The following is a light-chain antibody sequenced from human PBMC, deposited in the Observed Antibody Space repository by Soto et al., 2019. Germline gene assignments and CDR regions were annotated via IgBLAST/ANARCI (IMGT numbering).Light chain of an antibody. CDR3: QQSYSIPFT. CDR2: DAS. CDR1: QSVSSY. Sequence: DLQMTQSPSSLSASVGDRVTITCRASQSVSSYVSWYQQKPGKAPRLLIYDASILQSGVPSSFSGSGSGTDFTLTINSLQPDDSATYYCQQSYSIPFTFGPGTKVDIK. J-gene: IGKJ3*01. V-gene: IGKV1-39*01.